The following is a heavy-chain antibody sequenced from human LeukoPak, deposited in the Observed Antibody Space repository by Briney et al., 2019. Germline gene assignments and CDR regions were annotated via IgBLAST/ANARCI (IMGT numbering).Heavy chain of an antibody. CDR3: ARSLDLYDSSASANWFDP. Sequence: ASVKVSCKSSGYTFTSYDINWVRQATGQGLEWMGWRNPNSGNTGYAQKFQGRVTMTRNTSISTAYMELSSLRSEDTAVYYCARSLDLYDSSASANWFDPWGQGTLVTVSS. CDR1: GYTFTSYD. CDR2: RNPNSGNT. D-gene: IGHD3-22*01. J-gene: IGHJ5*02. V-gene: IGHV1-8*01.